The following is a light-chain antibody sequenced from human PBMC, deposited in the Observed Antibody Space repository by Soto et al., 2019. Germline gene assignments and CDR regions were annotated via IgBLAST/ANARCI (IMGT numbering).Light chain of an antibody. CDR3: QQRSNWPS. CDR2: GAS. Sequence: EMVLTQSPGTLSLSPGERATLSGRASQSVTSSYLTWYQQKPGQAPRLLIYGASTRAAGIPDRFSGSGSGTDFTLTISSLEPEDFAVYYCQQRSNWPSFGQGTRLEIK. CDR1: QSVTSSY. V-gene: IGKV3D-20*02. J-gene: IGKJ5*01.